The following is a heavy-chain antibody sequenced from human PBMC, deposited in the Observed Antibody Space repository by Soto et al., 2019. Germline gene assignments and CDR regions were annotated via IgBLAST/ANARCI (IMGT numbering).Heavy chain of an antibody. V-gene: IGHV4-59*01. Sequence: PSDTLSLTCTVPGGSISSYYWSWIRQPPGKGLEWIGYIYYSGSTNYNPSLKSRVTISVDTSKNQFSLKLSSVTAADTAVYYCARERKAAGMVWFDPWGQGTLVTVSS. J-gene: IGHJ5*02. CDR2: IYYSGST. D-gene: IGHD6-13*01. CDR3: ARERKAAGMVWFDP. CDR1: GGSISSYY.